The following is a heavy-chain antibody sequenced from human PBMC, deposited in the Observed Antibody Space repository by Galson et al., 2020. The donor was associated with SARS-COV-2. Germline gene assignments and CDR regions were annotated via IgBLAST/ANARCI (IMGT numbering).Heavy chain of an antibody. CDR3: ARDYYDSSGSNAFDI. D-gene: IGHD3-22*01. CDR2: ISGSGGST. V-gene: IGHV3-23*01. Sequence: GGSLRLSCAASGFTFSSYAMSWVRQAPGTGLEWVSAISGSGGSTYYADSVKGRFTISRDNSKNTLYLQMNSLRAEDTAVYYCARDYYDSSGSNAFDIWGQGTMVTVSS. J-gene: IGHJ3*02. CDR1: GFTFSSYA.